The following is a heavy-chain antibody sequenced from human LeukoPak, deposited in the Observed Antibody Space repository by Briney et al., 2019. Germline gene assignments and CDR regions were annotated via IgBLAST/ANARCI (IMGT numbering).Heavy chain of an antibody. CDR3: ATSSTVTPYYFDY. J-gene: IGHJ4*02. D-gene: IGHD4-17*01. V-gene: IGHV1-8*02. CDR2: MNPDSGNR. Sequence: ASVKVSCKASGYTFSTYDINWVRQATGQGLEWMGWMNPDSGNRGYAQKFQGRVTMTEDTSTDTAYMELSSLRSEDTAVYYCATSSTVTPYYFDYWGQGTLVTVSS. CDR1: GYTFSTYD.